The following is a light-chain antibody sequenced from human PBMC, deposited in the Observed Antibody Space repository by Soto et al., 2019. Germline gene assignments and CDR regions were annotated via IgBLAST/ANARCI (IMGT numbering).Light chain of an antibody. CDR3: QHYNSYSEA. CDR2: KSS. CDR1: RSDSTW. Sequence: DIQMTQSPSTLSASVGVRVTISCRATRSDSTWWDLDQQKPGRAPKRWIYKSSMLESGVPSRFSGSGAGTEFTLTISSLQPDDFATYYCQHYNSYSEAFGQGTKV. V-gene: IGKV1-5*03. J-gene: IGKJ1*01.